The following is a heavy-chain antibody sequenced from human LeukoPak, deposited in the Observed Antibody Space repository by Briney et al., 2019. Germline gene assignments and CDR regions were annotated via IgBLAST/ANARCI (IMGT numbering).Heavy chain of an antibody. CDR2: ISYDGSNK. J-gene: IGHJ4*02. Sequence: GGSLRLSCAASGFTFSSCGMHWVRQAPGKGLEWVAVISYDGSNKYYADSVKGRFTISRDNSKNTLYLQMNSLRAEDTAVYYCAKGGYSGYDSNYWGQGTLVTVSS. CDR1: GFTFSSCG. CDR3: AKGGYSGYDSNY. V-gene: IGHV3-30*18. D-gene: IGHD5-12*01.